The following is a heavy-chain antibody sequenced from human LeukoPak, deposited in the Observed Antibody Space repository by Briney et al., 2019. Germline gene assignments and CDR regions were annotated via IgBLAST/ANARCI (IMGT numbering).Heavy chain of an antibody. CDR2: INPNSGGT. Sequence: GASVKVSCKASGYTFTGYYMHWVRQAPGQGLEWMGWINPNSGGTNYAQKFQGRVTMTRDTSISTAYMELSSLRSEDTAVYYCARDPSKTTVTTAGASYYMDVWGKGTTVTVSS. CDR1: GYTFTGYY. V-gene: IGHV1-2*02. CDR3: ARDPSKTTVTTAGASYYMDV. D-gene: IGHD4-17*01. J-gene: IGHJ6*03.